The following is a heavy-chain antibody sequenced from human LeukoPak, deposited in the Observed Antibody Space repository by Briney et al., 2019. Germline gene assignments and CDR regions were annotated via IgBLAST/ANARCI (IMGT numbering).Heavy chain of an antibody. V-gene: IGHV3-30*18. CDR2: ISYDGSNK. J-gene: IGHJ4*02. Sequence: GRSLRLSCAASGFTFSSYGMHWVRQAPGKGLEWVAVISYDGSNKYYADSVKGRFTISRDNPKNTLYLQMNSLRAEDTAVYYCAKRSDYWGQGTLVTVSS. CDR3: AKRSDY. CDR1: GFTFSSYG.